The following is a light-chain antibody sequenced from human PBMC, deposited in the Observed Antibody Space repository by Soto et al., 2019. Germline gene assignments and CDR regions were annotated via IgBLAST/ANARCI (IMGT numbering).Light chain of an antibody. V-gene: IGKV1-39*02. J-gene: IGKJ2*01. CDR1: QTISSY. Sequence: DLQMTQSPSSLSASVGDRVTITCRASQTISSYLNWYQQKPGKAPQLLIYAASSLQSGGPSRFRGSGCGTDFTPTISSLQPEAFANDYDEHGYHIRSSFG. CDR2: AAS. CDR3: EHGYHIRSS.